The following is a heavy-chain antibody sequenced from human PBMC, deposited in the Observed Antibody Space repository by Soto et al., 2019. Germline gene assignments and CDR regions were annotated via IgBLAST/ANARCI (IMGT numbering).Heavy chain of an antibody. J-gene: IGHJ6*02. CDR1: GFTFSKYA. CDR3: PTTSPSAHYYGMDV. D-gene: IGHD1-1*01. V-gene: IGHV3-23*01. Sequence: GGSLRLSCAASGFTFSKYAMSWVRQAPGKGLEWVSAISGSGGDTYYADSVKGRFTISRDQSKNTLYLQMNSLRAEDTAIYYCPTTSPSAHYYGMDVWGQGTTVTVSS. CDR2: ISGSGGDT.